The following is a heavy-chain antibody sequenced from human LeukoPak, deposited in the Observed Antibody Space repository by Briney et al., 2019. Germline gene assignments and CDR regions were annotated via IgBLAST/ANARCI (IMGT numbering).Heavy chain of an antibody. CDR3: ARGSVGFAY. CDR2: ISYDGSNK. V-gene: IGHV3-30*04. CDR1: GFTFSSYA. Sequence: PGGSLRLSCAASGFTFSSYAMHWVRQAPGKGLEWVAVISYDGSNKYYADSVKGRFTISRDNSKNTLYLQMNSLRAEDTAVYYCARGSVGFAYWGQGTLVTVSS. J-gene: IGHJ4*02.